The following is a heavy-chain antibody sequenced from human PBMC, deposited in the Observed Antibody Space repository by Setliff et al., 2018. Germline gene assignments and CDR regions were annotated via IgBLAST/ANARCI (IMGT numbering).Heavy chain of an antibody. J-gene: IGHJ5*02. V-gene: IGHV1-18*01. CDR1: GYTFTSYG. CDR3: ARVLSPSSSWRGWFDP. D-gene: IGHD6-13*01. CDR2: INAYNGNT. Sequence: ASVKVSCKASGYTFTSYGISWVRQAPGQGLEWMGWINAYNGNTNYAQKLQGRVTMTTDTPTSTAYMELRSLRSDDTAVYYCARVLSPSSSWRGWFDPWGQGTLVTVSS.